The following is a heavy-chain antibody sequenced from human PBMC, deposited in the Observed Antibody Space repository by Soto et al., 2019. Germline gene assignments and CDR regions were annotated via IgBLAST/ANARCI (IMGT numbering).Heavy chain of an antibody. V-gene: IGHV1-69*13. CDR3: ARLGAYYQSLDP. J-gene: IGHJ5*02. CDR2: IIPIFGTA. D-gene: IGHD2-21*01. CDR1: GGTFSSYA. Sequence: SVKVSCKASGGTFSSYAISWVRQAPGQGLEWMGGIIPIFGTANYAQKFQGRVTITADESTSQFSLRLSSVTASDTAVYYCARLGAYYQSLDPWGQGTLVTVS.